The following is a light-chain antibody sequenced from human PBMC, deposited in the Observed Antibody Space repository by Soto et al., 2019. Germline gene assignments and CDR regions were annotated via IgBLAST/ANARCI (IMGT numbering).Light chain of an antibody. Sequence: DIQMTQSPSSVSASVGDRVTMTCRASQGIGRWLAWYQQKPGKAPMLLIYAASSLQSGVPSRFSGSGSGTDFTLTISSLQPEDFATYHCQQANSFPPTFGGGTKVEIQ. CDR3: QQANSFPPT. CDR2: AAS. V-gene: IGKV1D-12*01. CDR1: QGIGRW. J-gene: IGKJ4*01.